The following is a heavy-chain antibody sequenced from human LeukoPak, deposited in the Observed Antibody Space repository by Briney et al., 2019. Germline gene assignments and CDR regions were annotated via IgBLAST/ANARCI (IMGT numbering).Heavy chain of an antibody. J-gene: IGHJ4*02. V-gene: IGHV3-23*01. CDR3: ASEGLITMVRGVVDY. CDR2: ISGSGSAT. CDR1: GLTFSSYA. Sequence: GGSLRLSCTASGLTFSSYAMNWVRQAPGRGLEWVSGISGSGSATHYADSVKGRFTISRDNSKNTLYLQMNSLRAEDTAVYYCASEGLITMVRGVVDYWGQGTLVTVSS. D-gene: IGHD3-10*01.